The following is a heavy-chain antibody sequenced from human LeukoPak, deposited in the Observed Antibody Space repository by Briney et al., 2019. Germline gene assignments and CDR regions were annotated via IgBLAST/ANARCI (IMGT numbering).Heavy chain of an antibody. Sequence: GGSLRLSCATSGFTFSSYALSWVRQAPGKGLEWVSSISDNGGSTYYADSVKGRFTISRDNSKNTLYLQMNSLRAEDTAAYYCAKRPIAAAGAPFDYWGQGTLVTVSS. CDR3: AKRPIAAAGAPFDY. CDR2: ISDNGGST. V-gene: IGHV3-23*01. CDR1: GFTFSSYA. J-gene: IGHJ4*02. D-gene: IGHD6-13*01.